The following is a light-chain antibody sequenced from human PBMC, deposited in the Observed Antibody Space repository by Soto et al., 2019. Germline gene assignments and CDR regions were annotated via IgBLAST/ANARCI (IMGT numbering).Light chain of an antibody. V-gene: IGKV1-39*01. CDR2: AAS. CDR1: QSISSY. J-gene: IGKJ1*01. CDR3: QQSYSNPRT. Sequence: DIQMTQSPSSLSASVGDRVTITCRASQSISSYLNWYQQKPGKAPKLLIYAASSLQSGVPSRFSGSGSGTDFTLNISSLKPADFATYYCQQSYSNPRTFGQGTKVEIK.